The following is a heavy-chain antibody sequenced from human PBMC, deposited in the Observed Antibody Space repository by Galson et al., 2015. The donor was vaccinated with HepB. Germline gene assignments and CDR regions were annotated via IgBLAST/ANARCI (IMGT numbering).Heavy chain of an antibody. Sequence: ETLSLTCTVSGGSVSSGSYYWRWIRQPPGKGLEWIGYIYYSGSTNYNPSLKSRVTISVDTSKNQFSLKLSSVSAADTAVYYCATTRGLHCSSTSCYDSGFWRIDYWGQGTLVTVSS. V-gene: IGHV4-61*01. CDR2: IYYSGST. CDR1: GGSVSSGSYY. J-gene: IGHJ4*02. CDR3: ATTRGLHCSSTSCYDSGFWRIDY. D-gene: IGHD2-2*01.